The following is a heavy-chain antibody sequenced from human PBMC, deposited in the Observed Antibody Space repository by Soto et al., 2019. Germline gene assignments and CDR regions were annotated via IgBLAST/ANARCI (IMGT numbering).Heavy chain of an antibody. V-gene: IGHV1-18*04. D-gene: IGHD6-19*01. Sequence: QVQLVQSGAEVKKPGASVKVSCKASGYTFTSYGISWVRQAPGQGLEWMGWISAYNGNTSYAQKLQGRVTMTTDTSTSTAYMELRSLRSDDTAVYYCARDYCCGWSDWYYYYGMDVWGQGTTVTVSS. CDR3: ARDYCCGWSDWYYYYGMDV. CDR2: ISAYNGNT. J-gene: IGHJ6*02. CDR1: GYTFTSYG.